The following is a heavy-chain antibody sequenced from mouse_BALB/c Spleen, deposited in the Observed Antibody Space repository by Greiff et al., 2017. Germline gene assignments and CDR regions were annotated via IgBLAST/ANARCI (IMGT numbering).Heavy chain of an antibody. CDR2: INPYNDGT. D-gene: IGHD1-1*01. CDR1: GYTFTSYV. Sequence: VQLQQSGPELVKPGASVKMSCKASGYTFTSYVMHWVKQKPGQGLEWIGYINPYNDGTKYNEKFKGKATLTSDKSSSTAYMELSSLTSEDSAVYCGTRDYYGWYFDVWGAGTTVTGSS. V-gene: IGHV1-14*01. J-gene: IGHJ1*01. CDR3: TRDYYGWYFDV.